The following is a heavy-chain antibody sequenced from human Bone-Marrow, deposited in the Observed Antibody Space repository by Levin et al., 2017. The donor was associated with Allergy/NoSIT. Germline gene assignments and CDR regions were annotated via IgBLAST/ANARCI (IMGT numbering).Heavy chain of an antibody. CDR1: GITLSSFA. J-gene: IGHJ4*02. CDR2: ISGAADSC. Sequence: GGSLRLSCVASGITLSSFAMTWVRQAPGKGLEWVAVISGAADSCYYSDSVRGRFTISRDNAEKTIYLQMNDLRAEDTALYYCAILQVYCSSTSCYGHDYWGQGTRVTVSS. D-gene: IGHD2-2*01. CDR3: AILQVYCSSTSCYGHDY. V-gene: IGHV3-23*01.